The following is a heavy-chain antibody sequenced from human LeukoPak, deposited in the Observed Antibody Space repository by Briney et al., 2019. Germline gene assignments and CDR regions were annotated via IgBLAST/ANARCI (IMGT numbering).Heavy chain of an antibody. CDR1: GDSISSGNY. D-gene: IGHD6-19*01. CDR2: IYQSGIT. Sequence: SGTLSLTCGVSGDSISSGNYWNWVRQPPGKGLERIGDIYQSGITNYSPSLKSRVTMSVDKSKDEFSLKLDSVTAADTAVYYCARDPRPRGGWFYFDYWGQGILVTVSS. V-gene: IGHV4-4*02. CDR3: ARDPRPRGGWFYFDY. J-gene: IGHJ4*02.